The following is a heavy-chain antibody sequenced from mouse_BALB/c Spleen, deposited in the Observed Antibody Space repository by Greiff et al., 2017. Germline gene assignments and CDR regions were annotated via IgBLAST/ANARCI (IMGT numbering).Heavy chain of an antibody. J-gene: IGHJ3*01. CDR3: ARPFQLTGTSGFAY. CDR1: GFTFSSFG. V-gene: IGHV5-17*02. CDR2: ISSGSSTI. D-gene: IGHD4-1*01. Sequence: EVQGVESGGGLVQPGGSRKLSCAASGFTFSSFGMHWVRQAPEKGLEWVAYISSGSSTIYYADTVKGRFTISRDNPKNTLFLQMTSLRSEDTAMYYCARPFQLTGTSGFAYWGQGTLVTVSA.